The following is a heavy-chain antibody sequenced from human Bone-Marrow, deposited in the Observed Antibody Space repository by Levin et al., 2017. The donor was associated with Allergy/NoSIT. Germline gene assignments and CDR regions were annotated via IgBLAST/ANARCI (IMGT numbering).Heavy chain of an antibody. CDR1: GFTFSTYS. CDR2: ISSSSYTI. D-gene: IGHD3-3*01. Sequence: GGSLRLSCAASGFTFSTYSMNWVRQAPGKGLEWVSYISSSSYTIYYADSVKGRFTISRDNAKNSLYLQMHSLRAEDTAVYYCARDRFARASDAFDIWGQGTMVTVSS. V-gene: IGHV3-48*01. J-gene: IGHJ3*02. CDR3: ARDRFARASDAFDI.